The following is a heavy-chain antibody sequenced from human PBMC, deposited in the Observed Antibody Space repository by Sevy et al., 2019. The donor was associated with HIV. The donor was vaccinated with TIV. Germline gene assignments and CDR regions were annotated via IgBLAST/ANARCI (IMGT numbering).Heavy chain of an antibody. J-gene: IGHJ4*02. Sequence: GGSLRLSCAASGFTFSSYGMHWVRQAPGKGLEWVAFIRYDGSNKYYADSVKGRFTISRDNSKNTLYLQMNSLRAEDTAVYYCAKDATYYYDSSGYYPDYWGQGTLVTVSS. CDR1: GFTFSSYG. V-gene: IGHV3-30*02. D-gene: IGHD3-22*01. CDR3: AKDATYYYDSSGYYPDY. CDR2: IRYDGSNK.